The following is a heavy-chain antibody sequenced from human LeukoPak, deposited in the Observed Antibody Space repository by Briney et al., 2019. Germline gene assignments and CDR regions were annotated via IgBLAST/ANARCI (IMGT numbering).Heavy chain of an antibody. D-gene: IGHD2-21*01. J-gene: IGHJ4*02. Sequence: PSETLSLTCTVSGDSISSSSYYWGWVRQPPGKGLEWIGTIYYSGSGTTSYNPSLKSRFTISVDTSKNQFSLTLSSVTAADTAVYYCARRNTYYYDYWGQGTLVTVSS. CDR2: IYYSGSGTT. V-gene: IGHV4-39*01. CDR1: GDSISSSSYY. CDR3: ARRNTYYYDY.